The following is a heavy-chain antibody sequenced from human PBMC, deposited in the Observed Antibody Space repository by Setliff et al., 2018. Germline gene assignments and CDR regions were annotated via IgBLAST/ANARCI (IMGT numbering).Heavy chain of an antibody. V-gene: IGHV4-30-4*08. CDR2: IYYSGST. J-gene: IGHJ4*02. D-gene: IGHD6-19*01. Sequence: LSLTCTVSGGSVGNSHYYWSWIRQPAGKGLEWIGYIYYSGSTSYYNPSLKSRVTISVDTSKNQFSLKLSSVTAADTAVYYCARGRAGHSGHWGQGTLVTVSS. CDR3: ARGRAGHSGH. CDR1: GGSVGNSHYY.